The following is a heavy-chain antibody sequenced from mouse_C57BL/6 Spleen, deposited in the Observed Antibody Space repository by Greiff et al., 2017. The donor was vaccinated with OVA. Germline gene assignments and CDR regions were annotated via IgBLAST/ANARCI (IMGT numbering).Heavy chain of an antibody. D-gene: IGHD2-4*01. CDR2: IYPENGYT. J-gene: IGHJ2*01. CDR3: TTGDYDDY. Sequence: VQLQPSWAELVRPGASVKLSCTASGFNIKDDYMHWVKQRPEQGLEWIGWIYPENGYTEYASKFQGKATITADQSSNTAYLQLSSLTSEDTAVYYCTTGDYDDYWGQGTTLTVSS. V-gene: IGHV14-4*01. CDR1: GFNIKDDY.